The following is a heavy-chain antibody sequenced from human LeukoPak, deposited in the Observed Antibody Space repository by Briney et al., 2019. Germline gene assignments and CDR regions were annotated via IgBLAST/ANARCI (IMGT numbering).Heavy chain of an antibody. J-gene: IGHJ3*02. CDR2: IYYSGST. CDR3: ATTYYYDSSGLIAFDI. D-gene: IGHD3-22*01. CDR1: GASISSYY. V-gene: IGHV4-59*01. Sequence: SETLSLTCTVSGASISSYYWSYIRQPPGKGLEWIGYIYYSGSTNYNPSLKSRVTISVDTSKNQFSLKLSSVTAADTAVYYCATTYYYDSSGLIAFDIWGQGTMVTVSS.